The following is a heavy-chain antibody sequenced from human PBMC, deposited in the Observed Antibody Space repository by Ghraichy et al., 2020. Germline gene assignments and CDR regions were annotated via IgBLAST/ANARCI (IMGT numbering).Heavy chain of an antibody. Sequence: SQTLSLTCTVSGSSISSSSYYWGWIRQPPGKGLEWIGSISYSGLYYNPSLKSRVTISVDTSKNQFSLKVGSVTAADTAVYYCARYTTSRQLNYFDYWGQGTRSTVSP. V-gene: IGHV4-39*01. CDR3: ARYTTSRQLNYFDY. D-gene: IGHD2/OR15-2a*01. CDR2: ISYSGL. CDR1: GSSISSSSYY. J-gene: IGHJ4*02.